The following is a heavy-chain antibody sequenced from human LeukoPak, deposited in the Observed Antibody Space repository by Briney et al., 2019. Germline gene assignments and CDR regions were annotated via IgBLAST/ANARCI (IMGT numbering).Heavy chain of an antibody. D-gene: IGHD3-9*01. CDR3: PKTAYDILGPYGMDV. V-gene: IGHV1-2*04. J-gene: IGHJ6*04. Sequence: ASVKVSCKASGDTFTGYHMHWVRQAPGQGLEGMGWINPNSGGTNYAQKFQGWVTMTRDTSISTAYMELSRLRSDDTAFFYRPKTAYDILGPYGMDVWGKGTTVTVSS. CDR2: INPNSGGT. CDR1: GDTFTGYH.